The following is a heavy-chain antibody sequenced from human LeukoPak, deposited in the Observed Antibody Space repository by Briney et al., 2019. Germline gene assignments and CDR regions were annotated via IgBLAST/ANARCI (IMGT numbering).Heavy chain of an antibody. CDR2: ISGSGGST. CDR3: AKLGYSYGYGYYFDY. J-gene: IGHJ4*02. V-gene: IGHV3-23*01. D-gene: IGHD5-18*01. Sequence: GGSLRLSCAASGFTFSSYGMSWARQAPGKGLEWVSAISGSGGSTYYADSVKGRFTISRDNSKNTLYLQMNSLRAEDTAVYYCAKLGYSYGYGYYFDYWGQGTLVTVSS. CDR1: GFTFSSYG.